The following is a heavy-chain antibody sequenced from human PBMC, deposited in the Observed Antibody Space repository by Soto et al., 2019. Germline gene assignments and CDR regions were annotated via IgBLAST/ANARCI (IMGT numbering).Heavy chain of an antibody. CDR1: GGSISSGGYY. J-gene: IGHJ4*02. CDR3: ARSVITGTSRYYFDY. Sequence: QVQLQESGPGLVKPSQTLSLTCTVSGGSISSGGYYWSWIRQHPGKGLEWIGYIYYSGSTYYNPSLKSRVTISVDTSKNQFSLKLSSVTDADTAVYYWARSVITGTSRYYFDYWGQGTLVTVSS. D-gene: IGHD1-20*01. V-gene: IGHV4-31*03. CDR2: IYYSGST.